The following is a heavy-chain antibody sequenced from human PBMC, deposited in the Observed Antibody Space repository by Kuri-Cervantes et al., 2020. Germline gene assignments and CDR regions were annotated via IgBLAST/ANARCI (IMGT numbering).Heavy chain of an antibody. CDR1: GFTINNDW. CDR2: IKEDGSEK. Sequence: GESLKISCVASGFTINNDWMSWVRQAPGKGLEWVANIKEDGSEKHYVDSVKGRFTISRDNAKNSLYLQMSSLRVDDTAVYFCARGGEYLGWFGPWGQGTLVTVSS. D-gene: IGHD2-2*01. CDR3: ARGGEYLGWFGP. J-gene: IGHJ5*02. V-gene: IGHV3-7*01.